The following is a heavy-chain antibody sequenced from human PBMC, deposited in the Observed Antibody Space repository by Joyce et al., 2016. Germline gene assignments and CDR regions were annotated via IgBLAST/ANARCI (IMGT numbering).Heavy chain of an antibody. CDR2: TNQDETEI. J-gene: IGHJ4*02. Sequence: EVQLVESGGGLVQPGGSLRLSCATSGFTFSRYWMSWVRQSPGKGLEWVGNTNQDETEIYSLGSVRGRFVISRDNARNSLYLQMNNLGAEDAAVYYCVRDDSTGYHFFDSWGRGTLVTIS. CDR3: VRDDSTGYHFFDS. V-gene: IGHV3-7*03. D-gene: IGHD2-8*02. CDR1: GFTFSRYW.